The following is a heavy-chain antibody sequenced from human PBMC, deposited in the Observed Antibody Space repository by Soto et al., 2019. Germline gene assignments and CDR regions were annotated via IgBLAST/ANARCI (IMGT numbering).Heavy chain of an antibody. CDR3: ARDYDILTGYPKGGYYYGMDV. CDR1: GGTFSSYA. Sequence: QVQLVQSGAEVKKPGSSVKVSCKASGGTFSSYAISWVRQAPGQGLEWMGGIIPNFGTANYAQKFQGRVTITADESTSTAYMELSSLRSEDTAVYYCARDYDILTGYPKGGYYYGMDVWGQGTTVTVSS. V-gene: IGHV1-69*01. J-gene: IGHJ6*02. D-gene: IGHD3-9*01. CDR2: IIPNFGTA.